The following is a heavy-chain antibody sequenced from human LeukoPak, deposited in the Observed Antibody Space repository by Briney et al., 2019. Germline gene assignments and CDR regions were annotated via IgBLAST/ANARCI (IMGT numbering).Heavy chain of an antibody. Sequence: SETLSLTCTVSGGSLSSGGYYWSWIRQHPGKGLEWIGYIYHSGSTYYNPSLKSRVTISVDRSKNQFSLKLSSVTAADTAVYYCARLGLSIQYYYYMDVWGKGTTVTVSS. V-gene: IGHV4-31*03. J-gene: IGHJ6*03. D-gene: IGHD2-2*01. CDR1: GGSLSSGGYY. CDR3: ARLGLSIQYYYYMDV. CDR2: IYHSGST.